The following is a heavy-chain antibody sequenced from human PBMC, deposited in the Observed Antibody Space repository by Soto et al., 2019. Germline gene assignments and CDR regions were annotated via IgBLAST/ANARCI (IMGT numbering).Heavy chain of an antibody. D-gene: IGHD3-9*01. J-gene: IGHJ3*02. CDR2: ISYDGSNK. Sequence: PGGSLRLSCAASGFTFSSYGMHWVRQAPGKGLEWVAVISYDGSNKYYADSVKGRFTISRDNSKNTLYLQMNSLRAEDTAVYYCAKGYYDILTGYPGTDAFDIWGQGTMVTVSS. V-gene: IGHV3-30*18. CDR1: GFTFSSYG. CDR3: AKGYYDILTGYPGTDAFDI.